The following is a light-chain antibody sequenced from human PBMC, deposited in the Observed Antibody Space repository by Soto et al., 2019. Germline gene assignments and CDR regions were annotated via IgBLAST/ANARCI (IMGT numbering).Light chain of an antibody. CDR1: QTMTRAY. CDR2: AAS. CDR3: HQYHSPPQT. Sequence: EIVLMQSPGTLSLSPGERATLSCRASQTMTRAYLAWYQQKPGQAPRLLIYAASYRATGIPDKFSGSGSGTDFRLTISRLEPEDSAVYYCHQYHSPPQTFGQGTKVDIK. J-gene: IGKJ2*01. V-gene: IGKV3-20*01.